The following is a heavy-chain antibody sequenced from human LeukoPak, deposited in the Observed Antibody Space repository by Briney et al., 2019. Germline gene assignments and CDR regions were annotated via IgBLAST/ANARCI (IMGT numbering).Heavy chain of an antibody. V-gene: IGHV3-53*01. J-gene: IGHJ4*02. CDR2: IYSGGST. Sequence: GGSLRLSCAASGFTVSSNYMSWVRQAPGKGLEWVSIIYSGGSTNYADSVKGRFTISRDNSKKMLYLQMNSLRAEDTAVYYCARGLPPAVADPPLDYWGQGTLVTVSS. CDR3: ARGLPPAVADPPLDY. D-gene: IGHD6-19*01. CDR1: GFTVSSNY.